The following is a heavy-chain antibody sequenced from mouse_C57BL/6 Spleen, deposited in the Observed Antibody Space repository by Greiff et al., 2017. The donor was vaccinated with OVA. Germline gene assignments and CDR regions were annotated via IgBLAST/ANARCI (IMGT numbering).Heavy chain of an antibody. D-gene: IGHD3-2*02. CDR1: GYAFSSYW. V-gene: IGHV1-80*01. CDR3: ARGEANSWFAY. Sequence: VQLQESGAELVKPGASVKISCKAPGYAFSSYWMNWVKQRPGKGLEWIGQIYPGDGDTNYNGKFKGKATLTADKSSSTAYMRLSSLTSEDSAVYFCARGEANSWFAYWGQGTLVTVSA. CDR2: IYPGDGDT. J-gene: IGHJ3*01.